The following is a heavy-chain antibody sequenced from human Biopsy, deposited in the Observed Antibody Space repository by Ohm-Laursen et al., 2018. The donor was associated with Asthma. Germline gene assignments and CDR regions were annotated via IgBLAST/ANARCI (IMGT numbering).Heavy chain of an antibody. D-gene: IGHD3-22*01. CDR2: ILTKFDIT. Sequence: GASVNVSCKASGGSFSNFAFGWVRQAPGHGLVWMGTILTKFDITSYAEKFQGRVAITAAKSTSTTYMELSRLRSEDTAVYYCARSYDTDSYPVLVLDYWGQGTLVTVSS. CDR1: GGSFSNFA. CDR3: ARSYDTDSYPVLVLDY. J-gene: IGHJ4*02. V-gene: IGHV1-69*04.